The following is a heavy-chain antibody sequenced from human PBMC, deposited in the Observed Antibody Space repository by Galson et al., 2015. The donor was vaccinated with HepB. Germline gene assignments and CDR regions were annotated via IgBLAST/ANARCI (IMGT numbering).Heavy chain of an antibody. V-gene: IGHV3-23*01. CDR2: ISGSGGST. Sequence: SLRLSCAASGFTFSSYAMSWVRQAPGKGLEWVSAISGSGGSTYYADSVKGGFTISRDNSKNTLYLQMNSLRAEDTAVYYCAKDRGRWLQLRAFDYWGQGTLVTVSS. D-gene: IGHD5-24*01. CDR3: AKDRGRWLQLRAFDY. CDR1: GFTFSSYA. J-gene: IGHJ4*02.